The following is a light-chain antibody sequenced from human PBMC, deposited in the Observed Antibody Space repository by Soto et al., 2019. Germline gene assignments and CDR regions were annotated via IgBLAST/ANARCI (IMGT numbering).Light chain of an antibody. J-gene: IGLJ2*01. CDR2: DVS. CDR3: SSYTSSSTRVV. CDR1: SSDVGGYNY. Sequence: QSALTQPASVAGSRGQSITISCTGTSSDVGGYNYVSWYQQHPGKAPKVMIYDVSKRPSGVSNRFSGSKSGNTASLTISGLLVEDDVDYYCSSYTSSSTRVVFGGGTKVTVL. V-gene: IGLV2-14*03.